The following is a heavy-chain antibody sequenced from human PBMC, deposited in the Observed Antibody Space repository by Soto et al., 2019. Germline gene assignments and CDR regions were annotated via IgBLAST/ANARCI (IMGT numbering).Heavy chain of an antibody. CDR1: GGSISSSSYY. Sequence: ETLSLTCTVSGGSISSSSYYWGWIRQPPGKGLEWIGYIYYSGSTNYNPSLKSRVTISVDTSKNQFSLKLSSVTAADTAVYYCASYGSGSYQRFDPWGQGTLVTVSS. CDR2: IYYSGST. V-gene: IGHV4-39*07. D-gene: IGHD3-10*01. CDR3: ASYGSGSYQRFDP. J-gene: IGHJ5*02.